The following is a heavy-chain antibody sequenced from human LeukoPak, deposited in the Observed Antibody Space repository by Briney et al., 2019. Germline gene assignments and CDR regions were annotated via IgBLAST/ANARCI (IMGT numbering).Heavy chain of an antibody. CDR2: IKQDGTEK. CDR3: ARDLYYFESEGYYASDY. Sequence: PVGSPRLSCEASGFTFNTYWMSWVRQVPGKGLEWVANIKQDGTEKHYVDSVRGRFTISRDNAKNSLFLQMNSLRAEDTAVYFCARDLYYFESEGYYASDYWGQGTLVTVSS. D-gene: IGHD3-22*01. V-gene: IGHV3-7*01. J-gene: IGHJ4*02. CDR1: GFTFNTYW.